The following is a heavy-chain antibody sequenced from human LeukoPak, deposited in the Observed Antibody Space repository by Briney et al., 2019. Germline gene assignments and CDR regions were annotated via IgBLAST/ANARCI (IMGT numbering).Heavy chain of an antibody. CDR1: GYTFTSYG. CDR2: ISGYNGNT. V-gene: IGHV1-18*01. J-gene: IGHJ4*02. CDR3: ARVQGMKVRGASDY. Sequence: GASVKVSCKASGYTFTSYGISWVRQAPGQGLEWMGWISGYNGNTNYAQKLQGRVTMTTDTSTSTAYMELRSLRSDDTAMYYCARVQGMKVRGASDYWGQGTLVTVSS. D-gene: IGHD3-10*01.